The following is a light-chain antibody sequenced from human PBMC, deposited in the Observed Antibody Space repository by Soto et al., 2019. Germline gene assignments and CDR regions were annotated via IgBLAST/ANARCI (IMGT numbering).Light chain of an antibody. Sequence: EIVMTQSPATLSVSPGDRATLSCRASRSVSSNLAWYQQKPGQAPRLLIYGASTRATGIPARFSGSGSGTEFTLTISSLQSEDFAVYYCQHYNNWPPYTFGQGTKLEIK. CDR3: QHYNNWPPYT. CDR1: RSVSSN. J-gene: IGKJ2*01. CDR2: GAS. V-gene: IGKV3D-15*01.